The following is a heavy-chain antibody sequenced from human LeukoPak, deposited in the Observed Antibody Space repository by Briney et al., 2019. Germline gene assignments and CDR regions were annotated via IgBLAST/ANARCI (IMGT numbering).Heavy chain of an antibody. Sequence: PGGSLRLSCSASGFIFSSYAMHWVRQAPGKGLEYVSAISSNGGITYYADSVKGRFTSSRDNSKNTLYLQMNSLRAEDTAVYYCAKRDYDILTGYYHAYWGQGTLLTVSS. CDR2: ISSNGGIT. CDR1: GFIFSSYA. J-gene: IGHJ4*02. V-gene: IGHV3-64*04. CDR3: AKRDYDILTGYYHAY. D-gene: IGHD3-9*01.